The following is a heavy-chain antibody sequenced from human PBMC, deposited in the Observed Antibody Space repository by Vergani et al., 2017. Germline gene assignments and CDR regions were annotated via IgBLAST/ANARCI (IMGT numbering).Heavy chain of an antibody. Sequence: QVQLHESGPGLVKPSQTLSLTCTVSGGSITSGSFYWSWIRQPAGKGLEWIGRIHSSGTTNYNPSLKSRVTLSVDTSKNQLSLRMTSVTAADTAVYYCAKSASVSMSLPNWFESWGQGTHVTVS. CDR2: IHSSGTT. CDR1: GGSITSGSFY. J-gene: IGHJ5*01. V-gene: IGHV4-61*02. CDR3: AKSASVSMSLPNWFES.